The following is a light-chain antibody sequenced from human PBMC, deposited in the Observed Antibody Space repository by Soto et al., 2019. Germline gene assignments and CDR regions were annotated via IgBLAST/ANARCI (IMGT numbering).Light chain of an antibody. CDR3: QQRSNWPRT. CDR2: YAS. J-gene: IGKJ1*01. V-gene: IGKV3-11*01. Sequence: EIVFTPSSATLSVPPPERATLSCRASQSINRYLAWYQQKPGQAPRLLIYYASNRAAGIPDRFSGSGSGTDFTLTISSLEPEDFAVYYCQQRSNWPRTFGQGTKVDIK. CDR1: QSINRY.